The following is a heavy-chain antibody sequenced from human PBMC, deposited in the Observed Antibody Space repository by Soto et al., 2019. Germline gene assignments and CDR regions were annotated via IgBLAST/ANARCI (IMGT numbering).Heavy chain of an antibody. CDR2: IIPIFGTA. Sequence: GASVKVSCKASGGTFSSYAISWVRQAPGQGLEWMGGIIPIFGTANYAQKFQGRVTITADKSTSTAYMELSSLRSEDTAVYYCARPGSGYYVMEPKAFDYWGQGTLVTVSS. CDR1: GGTFSSYA. CDR3: ARPGSGYYVMEPKAFDY. D-gene: IGHD3-22*01. J-gene: IGHJ4*02. V-gene: IGHV1-69*06.